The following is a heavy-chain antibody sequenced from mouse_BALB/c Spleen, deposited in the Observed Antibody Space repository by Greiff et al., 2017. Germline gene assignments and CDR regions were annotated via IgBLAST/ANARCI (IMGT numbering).Heavy chain of an antibody. V-gene: IGHV2-6-4*01. J-gene: IGHJ1*01. CDR3: ARNEAGTRWYFDV. Sequence: VQRVESGPGLVAPSQSLSITCTVSGFSLPRYSVHWVRQPPGKGLEWLGMIWGGGSTDYNSALKSRLSISKDNSKSQVFLKMNSLQTDDTAMYYCARNEAGTRWYFDVWGAGTTVTVSS. D-gene: IGHD4-1*01. CDR1: GFSLPRYS. CDR2: IWGGGST.